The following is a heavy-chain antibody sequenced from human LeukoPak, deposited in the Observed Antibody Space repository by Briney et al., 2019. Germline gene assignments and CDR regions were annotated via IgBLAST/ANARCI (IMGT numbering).Heavy chain of an antibody. CDR2: IYSGGST. V-gene: IGHV3-66*01. D-gene: IGHD3-9*01. J-gene: IGHJ4*02. CDR1: GFTFSNYA. Sequence: PGGSLRLSCAASGFTFSNYALSWVRQAPGKGLEWVSVIYSGGSTYYADSVKGRFTISRDNSKNTLYLQMNSLRAEDTAVYYCARSPYYDILTGLYYFDYWGQGTLVTVSS. CDR3: ARSPYYDILTGLYYFDY.